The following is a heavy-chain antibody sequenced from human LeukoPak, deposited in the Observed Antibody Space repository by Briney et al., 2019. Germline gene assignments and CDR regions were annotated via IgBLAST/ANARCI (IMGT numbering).Heavy chain of an antibody. V-gene: IGHV3-21*01. CDR3: AGGFYDSSAFEY. Sequence: GGSLRLSCAASGFTFSSYSMNWVRQAPGKGLEWVSSISNSSSYIYYTDSAKGRFTIPRDNAKNSPYLQMNSLRAEDTAVNSCAGGFYDSSAFEYWGQGALVTVSS. J-gene: IGHJ4*02. D-gene: IGHD3-22*01. CDR1: GFTFSSYS. CDR2: ISNSSSYI.